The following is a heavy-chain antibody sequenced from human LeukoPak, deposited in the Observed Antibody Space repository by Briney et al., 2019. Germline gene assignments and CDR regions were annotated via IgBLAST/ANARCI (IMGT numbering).Heavy chain of an antibody. V-gene: IGHV3-30-3*01. CDR1: GFTFSSYA. D-gene: IGHD5-24*01. Sequence: GGSLILSCAASGFTFSSYAIHWVRQAPGKGLEWVAVISNDGNNKYYADSVKGRFTISRDNSKNTLYLQVNGLRADDAAVYYCASGARWSSFDYWGQGTLVTVSS. CDR2: ISNDGNNK. CDR3: ASGARWSSFDY. J-gene: IGHJ4*02.